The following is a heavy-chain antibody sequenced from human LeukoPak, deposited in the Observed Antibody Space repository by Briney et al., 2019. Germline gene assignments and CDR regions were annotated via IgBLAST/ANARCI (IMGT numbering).Heavy chain of an antibody. CDR3: ARLRRGTIFGVVIVRYYYYMDV. V-gene: IGHV4-30-4*01. J-gene: IGHJ6*03. CDR2: IYYSGST. CDR1: GGSITSDNYY. Sequence: SETLSLTCTVSGGSITSDNYYWSWIRQPPGKGLEWIGYIYYSGSTYCSPSLKSRVTISVDMSKNHFSLKLSSVTAADTAVYYCARLRRGTIFGVVIVRYYYYMDVWGKGNTVTVSS. D-gene: IGHD3-3*01.